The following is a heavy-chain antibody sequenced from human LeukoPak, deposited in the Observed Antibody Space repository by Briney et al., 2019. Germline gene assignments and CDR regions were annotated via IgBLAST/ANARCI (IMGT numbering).Heavy chain of an antibody. J-gene: IGHJ5*02. CDR1: GGSFSGYY. CDR2: INHSGST. V-gene: IGHV4-34*01. D-gene: IGHD2/OR15-2a*01. CDR3: ARDVQGTYCDSTNCYNWFDP. Sequence: RSSETLSLTCAVYGGSFSGYYWSWIRQPPGKGLEWIGEINHSGSTNYNPSLKSRVTISVDTSKNQFSLKLRSVTAADTAVYYCARDVQGTYCDSTNCYNWFDPWGQGTLVTVSS.